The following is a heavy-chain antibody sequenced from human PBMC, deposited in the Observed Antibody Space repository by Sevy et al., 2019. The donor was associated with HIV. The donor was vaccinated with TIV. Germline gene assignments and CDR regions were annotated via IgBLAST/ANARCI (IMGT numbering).Heavy chain of an antibody. J-gene: IGHJ4*02. CDR2: ISGSGITT. Sequence: GGSLRLSCAASGFTFSDYFMTWIRQAPGKGLEWVSHISGSGITTYYADSVKGRFIVSRDNAKNSLYLQMNGLGAEDTAVFYCAAGVGAAPGDYWGQGTLVTVSS. CDR3: AAGVGAAPGDY. CDR1: GFTFSDYF. V-gene: IGHV3-11*01. D-gene: IGHD2-15*01.